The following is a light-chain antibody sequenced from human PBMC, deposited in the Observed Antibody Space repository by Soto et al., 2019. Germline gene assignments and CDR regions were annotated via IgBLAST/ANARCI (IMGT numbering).Light chain of an antibody. CDR3: QQYNDWPLT. V-gene: IGKV3-15*01. CDR1: QSVSSN. Sequence: EIVMTQSPATLSVSPGERATLSCRASQSVSSNLAWYQQMPGQPPRLLIYGASTRATAIPARFSGSGSGTEFTLTISGLQSVDFAVYYCQQYNDWPLTFGGGAKVEIK. CDR2: GAS. J-gene: IGKJ4*01.